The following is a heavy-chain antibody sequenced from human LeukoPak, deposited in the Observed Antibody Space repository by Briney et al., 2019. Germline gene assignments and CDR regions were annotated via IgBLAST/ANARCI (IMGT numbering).Heavy chain of an antibody. CDR3: ARGQGSGSYLLMDY. D-gene: IGHD3-10*01. J-gene: IGHJ4*02. Sequence: GGSLRLSCVMSGFTFSSYEMNWVRQAPGKGLEWVSYISSSGSTIYYADSVKGRFTISRDNAKNSLYLQMNSLRAEDTAVYYCARGQGSGSYLLMDYWGQGTLVTVSS. V-gene: IGHV3-48*03. CDR2: ISSSGSTI. CDR1: GFTFSSYE.